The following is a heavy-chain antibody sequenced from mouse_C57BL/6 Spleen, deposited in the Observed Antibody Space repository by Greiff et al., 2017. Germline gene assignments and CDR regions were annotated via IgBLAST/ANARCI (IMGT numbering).Heavy chain of an antibody. CDR1: GYSFTDYN. CDR3: ARPLRYGSSYAMDY. CDR2: INPNYGTT. Sequence: VQLKESGPELVKPGASVKISCKASGYSFTDYNMNWVKQSNGKSLEWIGVINPNYGTTSYNQKFKGKATLTVDQSSSTAYMQLNSLTSEDSAVYYCARPLRYGSSYAMDYWGQGTSVTVSS. D-gene: IGHD1-1*01. J-gene: IGHJ4*01. V-gene: IGHV1-39*01.